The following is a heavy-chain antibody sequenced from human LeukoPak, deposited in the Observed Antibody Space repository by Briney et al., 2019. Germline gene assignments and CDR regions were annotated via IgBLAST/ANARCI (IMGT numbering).Heavy chain of an antibody. CDR1: GGTFSSYA. Sequence: SVKVSCKASGGTFSSYAISWVRQAPGQGLEWMGGIIPIFGTANYAQKFQGRVTITADESKSTAYMELSSLRSEDTAVYYCARSEVRGPHMDNWFDPWGQGTLVTVSS. CDR3: ARSEVRGPHMDNWFDP. D-gene: IGHD3-10*01. V-gene: IGHV1-69*13. CDR2: IIPIFGTA. J-gene: IGHJ5*02.